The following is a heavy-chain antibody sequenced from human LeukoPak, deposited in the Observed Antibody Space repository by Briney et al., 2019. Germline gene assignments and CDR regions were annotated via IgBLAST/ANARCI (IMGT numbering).Heavy chain of an antibody. CDR2: IKQDGREK. J-gene: IGHJ4*02. CDR3: VGGYGWLPDY. V-gene: IGHV3-7*04. Sequence: GGSLRLSCAASGSTLSEFWMNWVRQAPGKGLEWVANIKQDGREKNYVDSVKGRFTISRDNAKNSAYLQMNNLRVDDTAVYYYVGGYGWLPDYWGQGTLVTVSS. CDR1: GSTLSEFW. D-gene: IGHD6-19*01.